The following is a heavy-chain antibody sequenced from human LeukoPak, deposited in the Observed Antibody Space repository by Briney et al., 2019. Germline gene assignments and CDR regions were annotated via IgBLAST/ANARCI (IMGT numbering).Heavy chain of an antibody. Sequence: ASVKVSCKASGYSFTGHYMHWVRQAPGQGLEWMGWINPKSGGTNYAQKFQGRVTMTRDTSISTAYMELSRLRSDDTAVYYCAREPDPFLDSGSYWTILPSWGQGTLVTVSS. CDR3: AREPDPFLDSGSYWTILPS. V-gene: IGHV1-2*02. J-gene: IGHJ5*02. CDR2: INPKSGGT. CDR1: GYSFTGHY. D-gene: IGHD1-26*01.